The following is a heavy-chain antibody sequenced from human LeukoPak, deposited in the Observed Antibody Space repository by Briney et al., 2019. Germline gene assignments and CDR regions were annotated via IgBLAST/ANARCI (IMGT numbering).Heavy chain of an antibody. Sequence: GASVKVSCKASGYTFTTSNINWVRQATGQGLEWMGRMNPNSGNTAYAEKFQGRVTITRNSSITTAYMELSSLGSEDTAVYYCARDVAVGEMSHYYMDVWGKGTTVTVSS. V-gene: IGHV1-8*03. J-gene: IGHJ6*03. CDR2: MNPNSGNT. CDR3: ARDVAVGEMSHYYMDV. CDR1: GYTFTTSN. D-gene: IGHD2-2*01.